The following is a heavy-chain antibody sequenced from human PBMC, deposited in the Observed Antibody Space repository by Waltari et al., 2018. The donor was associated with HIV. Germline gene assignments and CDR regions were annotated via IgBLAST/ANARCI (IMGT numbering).Heavy chain of an antibody. CDR3: ARGRSQRNDFLSGHHLNWFDP. Sequence: QVHLVQSGAEVKKPGSSVKVSCKASGDTFTNYAIPWVRPARGQGLEWMGGIIPMFGSPNYAQKFQGRATITADESTSTAYMELTSLRSDDTAVYYCARGRSQRNDFLSGHHLNWFDPWGQGTLVTVSS. CDR1: GDTFTNYA. J-gene: IGHJ5*02. V-gene: IGHV1-69*01. D-gene: IGHD3-3*01. CDR2: IIPMFGSP.